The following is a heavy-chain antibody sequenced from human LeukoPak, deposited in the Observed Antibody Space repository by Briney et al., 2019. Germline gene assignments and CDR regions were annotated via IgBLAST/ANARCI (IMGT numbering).Heavy chain of an antibody. J-gene: IGHJ4*02. CDR2: ISGSGGST. V-gene: IGHV3-23*01. CDR1: GFTFSSYA. CDR3: AKMGIVGGYCSSTSCSIDY. Sequence: GGSLRLSCAASGFTFSSYAMSWVRQAPGKGLEWVSAISGSGGSTYYADSVKGRFTISRDNSKNTLYLQMNSLRAEDTAVYHCAKMGIVGGYCSSTSCSIDYWGQGTLVTVSS. D-gene: IGHD2-2*01.